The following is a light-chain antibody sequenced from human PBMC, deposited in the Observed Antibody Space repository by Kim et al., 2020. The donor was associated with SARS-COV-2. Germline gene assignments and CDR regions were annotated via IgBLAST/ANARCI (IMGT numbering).Light chain of an antibody. V-gene: IGKV1-17*01. J-gene: IGKJ5*01. CDR3: LQHNTLPIT. CDR2: RAS. Sequence: ASLGDRITTTSRASHNSINDLGWYKQKTRRDPPSLISRASSVQRGVPSRCSGSGAGAEFSLTISSRQPEDIATYFCLQHNTLPITFGQGTRLEIK. CDR1: HNSIND.